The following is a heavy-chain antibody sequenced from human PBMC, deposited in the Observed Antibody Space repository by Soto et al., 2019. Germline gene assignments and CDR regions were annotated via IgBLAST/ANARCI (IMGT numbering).Heavy chain of an antibody. Sequence: ASVKVSCKASGYIFTTYALHWVRQAPGQRLEWMGWINAGKGNTKYSQKFQDRVTITRDTSASVAYMELSSLASEDTAVYYCARSEVIPEGCDYWGQGTLVTVSS. CDR3: ARSEVIPEGCDY. J-gene: IGHJ4*02. D-gene: IGHD3-16*02. V-gene: IGHV1-3*01. CDR2: INAGKGNT. CDR1: GYIFTTYA.